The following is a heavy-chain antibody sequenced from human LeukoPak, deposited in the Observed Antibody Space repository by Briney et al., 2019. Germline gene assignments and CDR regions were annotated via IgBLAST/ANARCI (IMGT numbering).Heavy chain of an antibody. CDR2: INPNSGGT. J-gene: IGHJ4*02. CDR1: GYTFTSYA. Sequence: ASVKVSCKASGYTFTSYAMHWVRQAPGQGLEWMGWINPNSGGTNYAQKLQGRVTMTTDTSTSTAYMELRSLRSDDTAVYYCARDLKRGYSSGRYSWGTGSSNDYWGQGTLVTVSS. V-gene: IGHV1-18*01. D-gene: IGHD6-19*01. CDR3: ARDLKRGYSSGRYSWGTGSSNDY.